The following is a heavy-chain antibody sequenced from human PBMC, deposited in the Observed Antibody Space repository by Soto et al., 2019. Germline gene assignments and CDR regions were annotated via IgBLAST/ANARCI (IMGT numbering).Heavy chain of an antibody. CDR3: ARVRGYAYGGSFVI. CDR2: FSGSGLTT. V-gene: IGHV3-48*02. CDR1: GLISRRHT. J-gene: IGHJ3*02. D-gene: IGHD5-18*01. Sequence: SLRLSCVVSGLISRRHTMSYLRQALGQGLEWVSDFSGSGLTTYYADSVKGRFTISRDNAKNSVSLQLSSLRDEDAAVYYCARVRGYAYGGSFVIWGQGTMVTVS.